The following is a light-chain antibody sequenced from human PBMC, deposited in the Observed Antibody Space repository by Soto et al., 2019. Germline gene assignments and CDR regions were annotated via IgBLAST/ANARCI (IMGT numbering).Light chain of an antibody. CDR1: QSVTTR. Sequence: IVLTQSPGTLSLSPGERVTLSCRASQSVTTRLAWYQHKPGQAPTLLMSGASNRASGVPVRFSGSGSGTDFPPTITRLEPEDFALYYFRQHGGSPITFGLGTRLEIK. J-gene: IGKJ5*01. CDR3: RQHGGSPIT. CDR2: GAS. V-gene: IGKV3-20*01.